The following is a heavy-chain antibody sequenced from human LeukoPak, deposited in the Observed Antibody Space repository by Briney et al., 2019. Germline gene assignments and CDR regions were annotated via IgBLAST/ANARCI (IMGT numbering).Heavy chain of an antibody. CDR2: TSTSGNTI. Sequence: PGGSLRLSCAASGFTFSDYYMSWIRQAPGKGLEWVSYTSTSGNTIYYADSLKGRFTISRDNARNSLYLQMNSLRADDTAVYYCARDMRGTLDYWGQGTRVTVSS. CDR1: GFTFSDYY. D-gene: IGHD3-10*01. V-gene: IGHV3-11*04. CDR3: ARDMRGTLDY. J-gene: IGHJ4*02.